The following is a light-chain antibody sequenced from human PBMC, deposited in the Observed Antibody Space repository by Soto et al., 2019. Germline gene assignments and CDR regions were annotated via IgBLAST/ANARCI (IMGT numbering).Light chain of an antibody. V-gene: IGKV3-20*01. CDR3: QQYGSSPLT. Sequence: EIVLTQSPATLSLSPGERATLSCRASQSVSSYLAWYQQKPGQAPRLLIYGASVRATGIPDRFSGSGSGTDFTLTISRLEPEDFAVYYCQQYGSSPLTFGGGTKVDI. J-gene: IGKJ4*01. CDR2: GAS. CDR1: QSVSSY.